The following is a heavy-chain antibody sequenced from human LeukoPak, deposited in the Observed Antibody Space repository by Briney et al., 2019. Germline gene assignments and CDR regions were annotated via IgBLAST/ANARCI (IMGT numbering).Heavy chain of an antibody. CDR1: GGSISSYY. CDR3: ARDPVAPRRGAFDI. Sequence: SETLSLTCTVSGGSISSYYWSWLRQPAGKGLEWIGRIYTSGSTNYNPSLKSRVTMSVDTSKNQFSLKLSPVTAADTAVYYCARDPVAPRRGAFDIWGQGTMVTVSS. D-gene: IGHD5-12*01. V-gene: IGHV4-4*07. J-gene: IGHJ3*02. CDR2: IYTSGST.